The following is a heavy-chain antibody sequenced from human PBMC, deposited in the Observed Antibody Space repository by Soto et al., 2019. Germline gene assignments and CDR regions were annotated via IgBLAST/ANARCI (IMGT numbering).Heavy chain of an antibody. CDR1: GASISSSC. V-gene: IGHV4-59*01. CDR3: ARGYYDSSGQSNTFDT. Sequence: PSETLSLTCTVSGASISSSCWSWIRQSPGKGLEWIGYVYYSGTTNYNPSLKSRVTISVDTSKNQFSLKLSSVTAADTAVYYCARGYYDSSGQSNTFDTWGKGTMVTV. J-gene: IGHJ3*02. CDR2: VYYSGTT. D-gene: IGHD3-22*01.